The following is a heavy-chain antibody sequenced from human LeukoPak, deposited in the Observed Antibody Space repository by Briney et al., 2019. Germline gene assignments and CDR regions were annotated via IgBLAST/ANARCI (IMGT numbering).Heavy chain of an antibody. Sequence: SETLSLTCTVFGGSISSYYWSWIRQPPGKGLEWIGSIYYSGSTYYHPSLKSRVTISVDTSKNQFSLKLSSVTAADTAVYYCARSAGRINWFDPWGQGTLVTVSS. CDR3: ARSAGRINWFDP. J-gene: IGHJ5*02. V-gene: IGHV4-39*07. CDR1: GGSISSYY. D-gene: IGHD6-13*01. CDR2: IYYSGST.